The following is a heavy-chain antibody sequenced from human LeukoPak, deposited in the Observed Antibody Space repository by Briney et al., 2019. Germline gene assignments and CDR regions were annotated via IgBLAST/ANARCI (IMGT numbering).Heavy chain of an antibody. CDR2: IYYSGST. J-gene: IGHJ3*02. CDR3: ARHILINDQAVAHAFDI. CDR1: GGSIRSSSYY. V-gene: IGHV4-61*05. Sequence: PWETLSLTCTVSGGSIRSSSYYWGWIRQPPGKGLEWIGYIYYSGSTNYNPSLKTRVTISVDTSKNQFSLKLSSVTAADTAVYYCARHILINDQAVAHAFDIWGQGTMVTVSS. D-gene: IGHD6-19*01.